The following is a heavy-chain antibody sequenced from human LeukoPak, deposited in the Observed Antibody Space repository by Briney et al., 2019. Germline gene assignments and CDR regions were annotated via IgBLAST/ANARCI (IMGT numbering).Heavy chain of an antibody. CDR1: GFTFSSYG. D-gene: IGHD6-19*01. CDR3: AKELGSGWSLRGLDY. V-gene: IGHV3-33*06. Sequence: GGSLRLSCAASGFTFSSYGMHWVRQAPGKGLEWVAVIWYEGSNKYYADSVKGRFTISRDNSKNTLYLQMNSLRAEDTAVYYCAKELGSGWSLRGLDYWGQGTLVTVSS. CDR2: IWYEGSNK. J-gene: IGHJ4*02.